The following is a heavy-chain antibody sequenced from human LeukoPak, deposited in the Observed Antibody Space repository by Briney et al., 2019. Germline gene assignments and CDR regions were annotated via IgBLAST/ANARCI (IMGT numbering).Heavy chain of an antibody. D-gene: IGHD3-10*01. Sequence: ASVKVSCKASGYTFPNLVITWVRQATGQGGEWMGWMNPNSGNTGYAQKLQGRVTMTRNTSISTAYMELSSLRSEDTAVYYCARGRAVSPFGYWGQGTLVTVSS. CDR2: MNPNSGNT. CDR3: ARGRAVSPFGY. J-gene: IGHJ4*02. V-gene: IGHV1-8*02. CDR1: GYTFPNLV.